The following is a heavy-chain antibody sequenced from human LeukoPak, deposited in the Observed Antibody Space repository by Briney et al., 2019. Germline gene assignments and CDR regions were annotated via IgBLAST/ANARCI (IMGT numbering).Heavy chain of an antibody. CDR1: GYTFTSYG. J-gene: IGHJ6*02. D-gene: IGHD5-18*01. CDR2: ISAYNGNT. V-gene: IGHV1-18*01. CDR3: ARGSLDTATERVSYYYYGMDV. Sequence: ASVKVSCKASGYTFTSYGNSWVRQAPGQGLEWMGWISAYNGNTNYAQKLQGRVTMTTDTSTSTAYMELRSLRSDDTAVYYCARGSLDTATERVSYYYYGMDVWGQGTTVTVSS.